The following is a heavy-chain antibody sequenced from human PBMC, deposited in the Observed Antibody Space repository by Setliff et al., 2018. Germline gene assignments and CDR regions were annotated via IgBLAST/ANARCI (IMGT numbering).Heavy chain of an antibody. J-gene: IGHJ4*02. D-gene: IGHD2-15*01. CDR3: AREAKRNVVVVVAATPVY. CDR2: ITPVFGSA. CDR1: GDTFSSSS. V-gene: IGHV1-69*05. Sequence: SVKVSCKASGDTFSSSSVSWVRQAPGQGLEWMGRITPVFGSADYSQKFKGRLTIATDRSTSTAYMELSRLTSDDTAVYYCAREAKRNVVVVVAATPVYWGQGTLVTVSS.